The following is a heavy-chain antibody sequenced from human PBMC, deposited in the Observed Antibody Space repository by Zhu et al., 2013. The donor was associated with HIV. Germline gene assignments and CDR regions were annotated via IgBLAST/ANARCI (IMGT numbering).Heavy chain of an antibody. V-gene: IGHV1-46*01. CDR2: INPSGGST. CDR3: AREGGIVAYCGGDCYSVIPYFDY. Sequence: QVQLVQSGAEVKKPGASVKVSCKASGYTFTSYYMHWVRQAPGQGLEWMGIINPSGGSTSYAQKFQGRVTMTRDASTSTVYMELSSLRSEDTAVYYCAREGGIVAYCGGDCYSVIPYFDYWGQGTLVTVSS. D-gene: IGHD2-21*02. CDR1: GYTFTSYY. J-gene: IGHJ4*02.